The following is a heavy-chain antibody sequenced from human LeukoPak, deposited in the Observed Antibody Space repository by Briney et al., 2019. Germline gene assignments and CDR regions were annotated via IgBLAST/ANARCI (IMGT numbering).Heavy chain of an antibody. V-gene: IGHV1-69*13. CDR1: GGTFSSYA. D-gene: IGHD3-3*01. Sequence: ASVKVSCKASGGTFSSYAISWVRQAPGQGLEWMGGIIPIFGTANYAQKFQGRVTITADESTSTAYMELSSLRSEDTAVYYCARDGTRRRSGYYLDYWGQGTLVTVSS. CDR3: ARDGTRRRSGYYLDY. CDR2: IIPIFGTA. J-gene: IGHJ4*02.